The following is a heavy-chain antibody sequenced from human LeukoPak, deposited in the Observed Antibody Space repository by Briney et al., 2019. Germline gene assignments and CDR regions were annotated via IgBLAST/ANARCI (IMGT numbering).Heavy chain of an antibody. CDR2: IIPIFGTA. Sequence: ASVKVSCKASGGTFSSYAISWVRQAPGQGLEWMGGIIPIFGTANYAQKFQGRVTITADESTSTAYMELSSLRSEDTAVYYCARTLEHQLLPDAFDIWGQGTMVTVSS. J-gene: IGHJ3*02. CDR3: ARTLEHQLLPDAFDI. V-gene: IGHV1-69*13. CDR1: GGTFSSYA. D-gene: IGHD2-2*01.